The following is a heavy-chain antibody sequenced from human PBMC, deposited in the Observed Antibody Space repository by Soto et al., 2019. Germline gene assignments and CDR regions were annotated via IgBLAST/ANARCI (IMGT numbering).Heavy chain of an antibody. V-gene: IGHV3-30-3*01. J-gene: IGHJ6*02. CDR2: ISYDGSNK. D-gene: IGHD3-10*01. CDR1: GFTFSSYA. CDR3: AREFVTVRHYYYYGMDV. Sequence: GGSLRLSCAASGFTFSSYAMHWVRQAPGKGLEWVAVISYDGSNKYYADSVKGRFTISRDNSKNTLYLQMNSLRAEDTAVYYCAREFVTVRHYYYYGMDVWGQGTTVTVSS.